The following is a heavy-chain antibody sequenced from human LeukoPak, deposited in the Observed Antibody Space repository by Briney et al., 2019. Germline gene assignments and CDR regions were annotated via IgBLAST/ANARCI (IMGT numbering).Heavy chain of an antibody. V-gene: IGHV3-53*01. J-gene: IGHJ4*02. CDR2: IYSGTI. Sequence: GGSLRLYCTVSGFTVSSNSMSWVRQAQGQGLEWVSFIYSGTIHYSDSVKGRFTISRDNSKNTLYLQMNSLRAEDTAVYYCARRAGAYSHPYDYWGQGTLVTVSS. D-gene: IGHD4/OR15-4a*01. CDR3: ARRAGAYSHPYDY. CDR1: GFTVSSNS.